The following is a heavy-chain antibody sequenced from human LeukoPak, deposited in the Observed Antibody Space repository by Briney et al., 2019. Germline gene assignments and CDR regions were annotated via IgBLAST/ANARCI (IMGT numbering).Heavy chain of an antibody. D-gene: IGHD3-22*01. CDR2: ISGSGGST. CDR1: GFTFSSYA. Sequence: PGGSLRLSCAASGFTFSSYAMSWVRQAPGKGLEWVSAISGSGGSTYYADSVKGRFTISRDNSKNTLYLQMNSLRAEDTAVYYCTTAPSYYYDSSGYPDYWGQGTLVTVSS. J-gene: IGHJ4*02. V-gene: IGHV3-23*01. CDR3: TTAPSYYYDSSGYPDY.